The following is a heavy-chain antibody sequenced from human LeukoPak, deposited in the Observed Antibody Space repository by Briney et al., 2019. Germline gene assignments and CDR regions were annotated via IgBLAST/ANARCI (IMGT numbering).Heavy chain of an antibody. D-gene: IGHD5-24*01. CDR1: GFTFSRYG. V-gene: IGHV3-30*18. CDR2: ISYDGSNK. Sequence: GGSLRLSCAASGFTFSRYGMHWVRQAPGKGLEWVAVISYDGSNKYYVDSVKGRFTISRDNSKNTLYLRMNSLRVEDTAVYYCAKILEMATTTPSDDWGQGTLVTVSS. J-gene: IGHJ4*02. CDR3: AKILEMATTTPSDD.